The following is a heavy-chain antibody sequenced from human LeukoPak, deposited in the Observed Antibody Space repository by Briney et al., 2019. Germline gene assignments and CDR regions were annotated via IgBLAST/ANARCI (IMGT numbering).Heavy chain of an antibody. D-gene: IGHD3-22*01. CDR2: IYPGDSDT. Sequence: GESLKISCKGSGYSFTSYWTGWVRQMPGKGLEWTGIIYPGDSDTRYSPSFQGQVTMSADKSISTAYLQWSSLKASDTAMYYCARYPYYYDSSGYYYDHWGQGTLVTVSS. J-gene: IGHJ5*02. V-gene: IGHV5-51*01. CDR1: GYSFTSYW. CDR3: ARYPYYYDSSGYYYDH.